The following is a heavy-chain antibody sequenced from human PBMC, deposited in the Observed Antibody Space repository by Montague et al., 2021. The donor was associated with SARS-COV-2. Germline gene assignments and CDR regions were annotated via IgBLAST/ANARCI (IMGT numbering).Heavy chain of an antibody. CDR1: SGSIISSGYY. CDR3: ARGMIRGVTTPFDY. J-gene: IGHJ4*02. V-gene: IGHV4-39*02. CDR2: IYYSGTT. D-gene: IGHD3-10*01. Sequence: SETLSLTCSVSSGSIISSGYYWGWIRQPPGKELEWIGNIYYSGTTYYNPSLQSRGTISVDTSKNHLSLRLSSMTAADTAVYFCARGMIRGVTTPFDYWGQGSQVTGSS.